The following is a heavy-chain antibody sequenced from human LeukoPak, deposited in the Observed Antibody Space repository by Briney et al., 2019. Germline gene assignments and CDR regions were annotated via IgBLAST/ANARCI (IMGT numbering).Heavy chain of an antibody. V-gene: IGHV3-74*01. J-gene: IGHJ4*02. D-gene: IGHD3-3*01. CDR1: GFTFSNYW. CDR3: ATNSFWSGYY. Sequence: GSLRLSCAASGFTFSNYWMHWVRQAPGKGLVWVSRINSDGSSTNYADSVKGRFTISRDNAKNTLYLQMNSLRAEDTAVYYCATNSFWSGYYWGQGTLVTVSS. CDR2: INSDGSST.